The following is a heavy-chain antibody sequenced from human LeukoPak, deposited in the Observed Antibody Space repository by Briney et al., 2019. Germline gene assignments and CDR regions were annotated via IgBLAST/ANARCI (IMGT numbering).Heavy chain of an antibody. Sequence: SETLSLTCTVSGGSISSSSYYWGWIRQPPGKGLEWIGSIYYSGSTYYNPSLKSRVTISVDTSKNQFSLKLSSVTAAGTAVYYCARHISGLNWFDPWGQGTLVTVSS. CDR2: IYYSGST. CDR1: GGSISSSSYY. D-gene: IGHD2-21*01. V-gene: IGHV4-39*01. J-gene: IGHJ5*02. CDR3: ARHISGLNWFDP.